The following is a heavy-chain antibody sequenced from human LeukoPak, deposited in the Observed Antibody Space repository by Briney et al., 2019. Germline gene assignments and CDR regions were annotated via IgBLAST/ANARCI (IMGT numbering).Heavy chain of an antibody. CDR1: GGTFSSYA. CDR3: ARGNYHYYYYMDV. CDR2: IIPIFGTA. Sequence: ASVKVSCKASGGTFSSYAISWVRQAPGQGLEWMGGIIPIFGTANYAQKFQGRVTITADKSTSTAYMELRSLRSEDTAVYYCARGNYHYYYYMDVWGKGTTVTVSS. D-gene: IGHD4-11*01. J-gene: IGHJ6*03. V-gene: IGHV1-69*06.